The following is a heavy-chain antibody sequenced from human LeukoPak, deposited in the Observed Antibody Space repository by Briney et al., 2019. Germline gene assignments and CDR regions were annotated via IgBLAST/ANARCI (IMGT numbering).Heavy chain of an antibody. V-gene: IGHV4-39*07. CDR1: GGSISSSSYY. J-gene: IGHJ4*02. CDR3: ARGAPPQN. CDR2: VYYTGAS. Sequence: SETLSLTCTVSGGSISSSSYYWGWIRQPPGKGLEWIGSVYYTGASYYNPSLKSRVAISIDTSKKHFSLKLTSVTAADTAVYYCARGAPPQNWGQGTLVTVSS.